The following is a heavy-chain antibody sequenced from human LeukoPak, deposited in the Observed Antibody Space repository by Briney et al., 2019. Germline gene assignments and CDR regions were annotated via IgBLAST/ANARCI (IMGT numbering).Heavy chain of an antibody. V-gene: IGHV3-9*01. Sequence: GRSLRLSCAASGFTFDDYAMHWVRQAPGKGLEWVSGISWNSGSIGYADSVKGRFTISRDNAKNSLYLQMNSLRAEDTAVYYCASGRGYFDYWGQGTLVTVSS. CDR3: ASGRGYFDY. CDR1: GFTFDDYA. D-gene: IGHD1-26*01. J-gene: IGHJ4*02. CDR2: ISWNSGSI.